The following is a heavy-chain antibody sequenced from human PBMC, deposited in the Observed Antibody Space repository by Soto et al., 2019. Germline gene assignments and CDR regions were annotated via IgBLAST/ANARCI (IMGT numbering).Heavy chain of an antibody. Sequence: QVQLVRSGAEVKKPGASVKVSCKASGYTFTSYAMHWVRQAPGQRLEWMGWINAGNGNTKYSQKFQGRVTITRDTSASTAYMELSSLRSEDTAVYYCARGSGYDYPFDYWGQGTLVTVSS. CDR2: INAGNGNT. J-gene: IGHJ4*02. CDR3: ARGSGYDYPFDY. CDR1: GYTFTSYA. V-gene: IGHV1-3*01. D-gene: IGHD5-12*01.